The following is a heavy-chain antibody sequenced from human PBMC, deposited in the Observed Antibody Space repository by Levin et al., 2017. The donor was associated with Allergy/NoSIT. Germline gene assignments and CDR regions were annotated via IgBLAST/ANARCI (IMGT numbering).Heavy chain of an antibody. V-gene: IGHV1-69*13. Sequence: SVKVSCKASGGTFSSYAISWVRQAPGQGLEWMGGIIPIFGTANYAQKFQGRVTITADESTSTAYMELSSLRSEDTAVYYCARDHGIVDPRGWFDPWGQGTLVTVSS. CDR3: ARDHGIVDPRGWFDP. CDR2: IIPIFGTA. J-gene: IGHJ5*02. CDR1: GGTFSSYA. D-gene: IGHD1-26*01.